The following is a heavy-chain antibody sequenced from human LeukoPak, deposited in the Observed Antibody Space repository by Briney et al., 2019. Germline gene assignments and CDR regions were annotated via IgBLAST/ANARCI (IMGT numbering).Heavy chain of an antibody. Sequence: SETLSLTCTVSGGSISSSSYYWGWIRQPPGKGLGWIGYIYYSGSTNYNPSLKSRVTISVDTSKNQFSLKLSSVTAADTAVYYCARVLYGSGSSIDYWGQGTLVTVSS. J-gene: IGHJ4*02. CDR2: IYYSGST. D-gene: IGHD3-10*01. V-gene: IGHV4-61*05. CDR1: GGSISSSSYY. CDR3: ARVLYGSGSSIDY.